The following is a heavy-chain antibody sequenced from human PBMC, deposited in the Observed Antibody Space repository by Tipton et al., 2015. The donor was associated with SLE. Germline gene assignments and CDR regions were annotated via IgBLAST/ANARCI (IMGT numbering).Heavy chain of an antibody. D-gene: IGHD1-26*01. CDR2: IYHSGST. CDR1: GGSISSSRYY. J-gene: IGHJ3*02. Sequence: TLSLTCTVSGGSISSSRYYWGWIRQPPGKGLEWIGSIYHSGSTYYNPSLKSRVTISVDTSKNQFSLKLSSVTAADTAVYYCARELPAFDIWGQGTMVTVSS. CDR3: ARELPAFDI. V-gene: IGHV4-39*07.